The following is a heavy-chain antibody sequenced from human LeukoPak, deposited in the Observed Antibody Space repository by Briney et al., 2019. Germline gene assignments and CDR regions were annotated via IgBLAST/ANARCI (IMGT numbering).Heavy chain of an antibody. CDR2: IRLDGTNK. CDR1: GFTFSSYG. V-gene: IGHV3-30*02. CDR3: ARDYVRGVTYFQH. D-gene: IGHD2-21*02. Sequence: GGSLRLSCAASGFTFSSYGMHWVRQAPGKGLEWVAFIRLDGTNKDYADSVKGRFTISRDNSKNTLYLQMNSLRAEDTAVYYCARDYVRGVTYFQHWGQGTLVTVSS. J-gene: IGHJ1*01.